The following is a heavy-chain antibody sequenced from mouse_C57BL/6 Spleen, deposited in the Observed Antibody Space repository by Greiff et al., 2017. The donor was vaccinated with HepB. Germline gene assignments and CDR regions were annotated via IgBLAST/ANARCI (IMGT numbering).Heavy chain of an antibody. V-gene: IGHV5-17*01. CDR2: ISSGSSTI. J-gene: IGHJ4*01. CDR1: GFTFSDYG. D-gene: IGHD4-1*01. Sequence: EVHLVESGGGLVKPGGSLKLSCAASGFTFSDYGMHWVRQAPEKGLEWVAYISSGSSTIYYADTVKGRFTISRDNAKNTLFLQMTSLRSEDTAMYYCAPNWDVYAMDYWGQGTSVTVSS. CDR3: APNWDVYAMDY.